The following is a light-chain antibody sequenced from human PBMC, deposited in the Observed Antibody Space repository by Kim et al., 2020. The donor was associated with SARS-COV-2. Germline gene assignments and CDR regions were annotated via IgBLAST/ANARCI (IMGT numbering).Light chain of an antibody. V-gene: IGKV1-39*01. J-gene: IGKJ4*01. CDR3: QQSYSTPRT. Sequence: ASVVDRVTITCRARQSISSYLNWYQQKPGKAPKLLIYAASSLQSGVPSRFSGSGSGTDFTLTISSLQPEDFATYYCQQSYSTPRTFGGGTKVDIK. CDR1: QSISSY. CDR2: AAS.